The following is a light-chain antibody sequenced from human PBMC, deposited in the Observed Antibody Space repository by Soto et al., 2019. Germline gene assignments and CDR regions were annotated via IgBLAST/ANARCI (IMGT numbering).Light chain of an antibody. CDR2: GAS. Sequence: EIVLTQSPGTLSLSPGERATLSCRASQSVSSSYLAWYQQKPGQAPRLLIYGASSRATGIPDRFSGSGSGTDFTLTISRLQSEDFAVYYCQHYNNWPPYTFGQGTKLEIK. CDR3: QHYNNWPPYT. J-gene: IGKJ2*01. CDR1: QSVSSSY. V-gene: IGKV3-20*01.